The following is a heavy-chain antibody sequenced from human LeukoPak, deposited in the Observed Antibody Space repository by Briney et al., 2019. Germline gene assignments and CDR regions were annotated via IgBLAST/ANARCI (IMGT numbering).Heavy chain of an antibody. V-gene: IGHV1-2*02. CDR1: GYTFTASY. CDR2: INPNSGGT. D-gene: IGHD1-20*01. CDR3: ARALTGTDGY. Sequence: ASVKVSCKASGYTFTASYMHWVRQAPGQGLEWMGWINPNSGGTNYAQKFQGRVTMTRDTSISTAYMGLSRLRSDDTAVYYCARALTGTDGYWGQGTLVTVSS. J-gene: IGHJ4*02.